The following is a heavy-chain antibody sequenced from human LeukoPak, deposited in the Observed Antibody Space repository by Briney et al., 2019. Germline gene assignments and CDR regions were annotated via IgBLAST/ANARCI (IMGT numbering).Heavy chain of an antibody. CDR3: AKGIAAVEGFDY. D-gene: IGHD6-13*01. Sequence: PGGSLRLSCAASGFTFSSSGMHWVRQAPGKGLEWVSGISGSGGSTNYADSVKGRFTISRDNSKNTLYLQMNSLRAEDTAVYYCAKGIAAVEGFDYWGQGTLVSVSS. CDR2: ISGSGGST. CDR1: GFTFSSSG. J-gene: IGHJ4*02. V-gene: IGHV3-23*01.